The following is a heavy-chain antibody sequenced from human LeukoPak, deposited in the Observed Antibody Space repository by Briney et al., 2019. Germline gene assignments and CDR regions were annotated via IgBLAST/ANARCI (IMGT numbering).Heavy chain of an antibody. Sequence: TGGSLRLSCAASGFTFSSYAMSWVRQAPGKGLEWVSGITGSGSTTSYADSVKGRFTSSRDNSKNTLYVEMNSLRAEDTAVYYCAKGTVRYCSGGSCYPFDFWGQGTLVTVSS. CDR1: GFTFSSYA. V-gene: IGHV3-23*01. J-gene: IGHJ4*02. CDR2: ITGSGSTT. D-gene: IGHD2-15*01. CDR3: AKGTVRYCSGGSCYPFDF.